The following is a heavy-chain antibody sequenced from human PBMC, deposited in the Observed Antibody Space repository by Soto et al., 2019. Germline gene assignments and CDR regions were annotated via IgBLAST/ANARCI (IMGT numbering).Heavy chain of an antibody. V-gene: IGHV3-23*01. J-gene: IGHJ4*02. CDR1: GFTFSSYA. CDR2: ISGSGGST. Sequence: GGSLRLSCAASGFTFSSYAMSWVRQAPGKGLEWVSAISGSGGSTYYADSVKGRFTISRDNSKNTLYLQMNSLRAEDTAVYYCAIAPSRDIVVVVAASWGQGTLVTVSS. CDR3: AIAPSRDIVVVVAAS. D-gene: IGHD2-15*01.